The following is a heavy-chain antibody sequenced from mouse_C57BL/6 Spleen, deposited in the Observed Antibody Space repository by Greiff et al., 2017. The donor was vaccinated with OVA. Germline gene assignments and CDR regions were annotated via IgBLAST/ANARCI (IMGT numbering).Heavy chain of an antibody. CDR2: ISSGGSYT. J-gene: IGHJ3*01. CDR3: ARHSDGYHGWFAY. V-gene: IGHV5-6*02. CDR1: GFTFSSYG. D-gene: IGHD2-3*01. Sequence: DVMLVESGGDLVKPGGSLKLSCAASGFTFSSYGMSWVRQTPDKRLEWVATISSGGSYTYYPDSVKGRFTISRDNAKNTLYLQMSRLKSEDTAMYYCARHSDGYHGWFAYWGQGTLVTVSA.